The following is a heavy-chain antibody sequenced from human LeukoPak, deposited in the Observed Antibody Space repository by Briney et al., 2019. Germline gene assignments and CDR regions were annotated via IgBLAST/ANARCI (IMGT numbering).Heavy chain of an antibody. CDR1: GGSISSGGYY. D-gene: IGHD7-27*01. Sequence: SQTLSLTCTVSGGSISSGGYYGSWIRQSPGKGLEWIGYIYYSGTTSYNPSLKSRVTISLDTSKNQFSLKLSSVTAADTAVYYCARGANWGSPDYWGQGTLVTVSS. CDR2: IYYSGTT. CDR3: ARGANWGSPDY. J-gene: IGHJ4*02. V-gene: IGHV4-61*08.